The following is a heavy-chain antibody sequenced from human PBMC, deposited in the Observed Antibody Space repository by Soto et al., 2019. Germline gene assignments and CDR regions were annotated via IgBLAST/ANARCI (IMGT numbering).Heavy chain of an antibody. CDR2: VTYDGSSE. D-gene: IGHD2-21*01. V-gene: IGHV3-30*04. CDR3: ARVVVPVSVNDGFDI. J-gene: IGHJ3*02. CDR1: GFTFNSYA. Sequence: QVHLVQSGGGVVQPGTSLRLSCEGSGFTFNSYAMHWVRQAPGKGLEWVAAVTYDGSSEYYADAVKGRFTISRDNSKSALYLQVNSLRPVESALYYCARVVVPVSVNDGFDIWGQGTVVAVSS.